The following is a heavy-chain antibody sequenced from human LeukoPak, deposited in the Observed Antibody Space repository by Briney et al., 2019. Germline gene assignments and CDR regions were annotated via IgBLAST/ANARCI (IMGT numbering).Heavy chain of an antibody. CDR3: ARAPPIAGTDYYYGMDV. D-gene: IGHD6-13*01. Sequence: GPSVKVSCKASGYTFPRYGITWVRQAPGQGLEWMGWISAYNGNTNYAQKLQGGVTMTTDTSTSTAYMELRSLRSDDTAVYYCARAPPIAGTDYYYGMDVWGQGTTVTVSS. CDR2: ISAYNGNT. V-gene: IGHV1-18*01. J-gene: IGHJ6*02. CDR1: GYTFPRYG.